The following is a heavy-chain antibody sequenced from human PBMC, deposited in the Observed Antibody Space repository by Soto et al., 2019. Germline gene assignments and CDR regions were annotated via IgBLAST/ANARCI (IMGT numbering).Heavy chain of an antibody. V-gene: IGHV3-53*04. J-gene: IGHJ6*02. Sequence: EVQLEESGGGLVQPGGSLRLSCAASGFTVSRNYMSWVRQAPGKGLEWVSVIYSGGSTYYADSVKGRFTISRHNSKNTLYLQMNSLRAEDTAVYYCARGDGGGYYYYGMDVWGQGTTVTVSS. D-gene: IGHD2-21*01. CDR3: ARGDGGGYYYYGMDV. CDR1: GFTVSRNY. CDR2: IYSGGST.